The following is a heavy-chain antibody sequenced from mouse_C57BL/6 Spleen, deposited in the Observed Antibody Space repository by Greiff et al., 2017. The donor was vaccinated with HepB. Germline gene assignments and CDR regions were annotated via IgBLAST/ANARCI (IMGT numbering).Heavy chain of an antibody. D-gene: IGHD2-4*01. V-gene: IGHV1-42*01. CDR1: GYSFTGYY. J-gene: IGHJ4*01. CDR3: ARGDDYDVENAMDY. CDR2: INPSTGGT. Sequence: EVQLQQSGPELVKPGASVKISCKASGYSFTGYYMNWVKQSPEKSLEWIGEINPSTGGTTYNQKFKAKATLTVDKSSSTAYMQLKSLTSEDSAVYYCARGDDYDVENAMDYWGQGTSVTVSS.